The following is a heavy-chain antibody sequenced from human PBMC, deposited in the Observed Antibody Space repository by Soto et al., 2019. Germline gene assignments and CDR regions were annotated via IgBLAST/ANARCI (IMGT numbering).Heavy chain of an antibody. CDR1: GYSFTSYW. J-gene: IGHJ5*02. CDR2: IYPGDSDT. CDR3: ARQNRYDFWSGYYTSNWFDP. V-gene: IGHV5-51*01. Sequence: GESLKISCNGSGYSFTSYWIGWVRQMPGKGLEWMGIIYPGDSDTRYSPSFQGQVTISADKSISTAYLQWSRLKASDTAMYYCARQNRYDFWSGYYTSNWFDPWGQGTLVTVYS. D-gene: IGHD3-3*01.